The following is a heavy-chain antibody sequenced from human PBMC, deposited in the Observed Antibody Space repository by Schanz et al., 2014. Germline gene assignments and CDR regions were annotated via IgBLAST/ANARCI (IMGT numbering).Heavy chain of an antibody. Sequence: EEQMVESGGGLVKPGGSLILSCAASRLTFANEDIHWVRQAPGKGLEWVSVINSRNEVFSIDSVRGRFTIFRDNPKKSAYLQMXXXXXXXTAVYYCSRGIVGXXXCWGQGTLXXVSS. D-gene: IGHD3-16*02. CDR1: RLTFANED. J-gene: IGHJ4*02. CDR3: SRGIVGXXXC. CDR2: INSRNEV. V-gene: IGHV3-21*01.